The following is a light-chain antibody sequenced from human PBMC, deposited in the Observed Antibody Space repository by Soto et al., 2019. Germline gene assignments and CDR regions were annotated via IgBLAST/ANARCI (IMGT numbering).Light chain of an antibody. CDR1: SSDVGGYNY. V-gene: IGLV2-8*01. CDR2: EVS. CDR3: SSYAGSNNPNYV. J-gene: IGLJ1*01. Sequence: QSVLTQPPSASGSPGQSVTTSCTGTSSDVGGYNYVSWYQQHPGKAPKLMIYEVSKRPSGVPDRFSGSKSGNTASLTVSGLQAEDEADYYCSSYAGSNNPNYVFGTGTKVTVL.